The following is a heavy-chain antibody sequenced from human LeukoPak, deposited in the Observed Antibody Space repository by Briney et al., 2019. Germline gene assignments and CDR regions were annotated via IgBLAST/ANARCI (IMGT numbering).Heavy chain of an antibody. CDR1: GGTFSSYA. D-gene: IGHD6-19*01. J-gene: IGHJ6*02. Sequence: SVKVSCKASGGTFSSYAISWVRQAPGQGLEWMGGIIPIFGTANYAQKFQGGVTITADESTSTAYMELSSLRSEDTAVYYCASYGVAGVRRNYYYYYGMDVWGQGTTVTVSS. CDR3: ASYGVAGVRRNYYYYYGMDV. V-gene: IGHV1-69*01. CDR2: IIPIFGTA.